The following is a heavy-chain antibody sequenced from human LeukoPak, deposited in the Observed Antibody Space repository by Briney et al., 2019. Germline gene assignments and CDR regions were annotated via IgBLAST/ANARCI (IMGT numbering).Heavy chain of an antibody. CDR2: IYYSGST. Sequence: SETLSLTCTVSGGSITSSIYYWGWIRQPPGKGLEWIGTIYYSGSTYYNPSLKSRVTISVDTSKNQFSLKVSSVTAADTAVYYCARDPKAYDSSGPLDYWGQGTLVTVSS. CDR3: ARDPKAYDSSGPLDY. J-gene: IGHJ4*02. CDR1: GGSITSSIYY. V-gene: IGHV4-39*07. D-gene: IGHD3-22*01.